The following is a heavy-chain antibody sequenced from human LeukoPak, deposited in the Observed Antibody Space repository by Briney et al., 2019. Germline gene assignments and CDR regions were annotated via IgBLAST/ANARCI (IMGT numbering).Heavy chain of an antibody. J-gene: IGHJ4*02. D-gene: IGHD3-10*01. CDR2: INWNGGST. V-gene: IGHV3-20*04. CDR3: ARRRFTLVRGVDITSYYFDY. CDR1: GFTFDDYG. Sequence: GGSLRLSCAASGFTFDDYGMSWVRQAPGKGLEWVSGINWNGGSTGYADSVKGRFTISRDNAKNSLYLQMNSLRAEDTALYYCARRRFTLVRGVDITSYYFDYWGQGTLVTVSS.